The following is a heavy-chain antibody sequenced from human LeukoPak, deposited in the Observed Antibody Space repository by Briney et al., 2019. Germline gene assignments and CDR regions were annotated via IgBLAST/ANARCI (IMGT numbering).Heavy chain of an antibody. CDR1: GYTFVGYY. CDR2: INPNSGAT. V-gene: IGHV1-2*02. D-gene: IGHD2-2*01. Sequence: ASVKVSCKASGYTFVGYYIHWVRQAPGQGLEWMGWINPNSGATNFAQKFQGRVTMTRDTSISTAYMELSRLRSDDTAVYYCARARGYQLLKYNWFDPWGQGTLVTVSS. CDR3: ARARGYQLLKYNWFDP. J-gene: IGHJ5*02.